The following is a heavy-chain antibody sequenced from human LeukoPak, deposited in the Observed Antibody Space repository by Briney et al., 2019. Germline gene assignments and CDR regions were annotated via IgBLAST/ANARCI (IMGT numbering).Heavy chain of an antibody. D-gene: IGHD3-10*01. CDR3: ARDFRRFGELLRYYYYMDV. CDR2: ISSSSSYI. V-gene: IGHV3-21*01. CDR1: GFTFSSYS. Sequence: GGSLRLSCAASGFTFSSYSMNWVRQARGKGLEWVSSISSSSSYIYYADSVKGRFTISRDNAKNSLYLQMNSLRAEDTAVYYCARDFRRFGELLRYYYYMDVWGKGTTVTVSS. J-gene: IGHJ6*03.